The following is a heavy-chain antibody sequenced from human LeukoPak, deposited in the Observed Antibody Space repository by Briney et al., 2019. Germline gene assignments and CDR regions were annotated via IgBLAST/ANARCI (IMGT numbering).Heavy chain of an antibody. V-gene: IGHV3-48*03. CDR2: ISSSGSTI. Sequence: PGGSLRLSCAASGFTFSSYEMNWVRQAPGKGLEWVSYISSSGSTIYYADSVKGRFTISRDNAKNSLYLQMNSLRAEDTAVYYCAREGYASGSYFTYWGQGTLVTVSS. J-gene: IGHJ4*02. D-gene: IGHD3-10*01. CDR3: AREGYASGSYFTY. CDR1: GFTFSSYE.